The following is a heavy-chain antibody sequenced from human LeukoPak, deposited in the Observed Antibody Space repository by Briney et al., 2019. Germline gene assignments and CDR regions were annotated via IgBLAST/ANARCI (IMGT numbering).Heavy chain of an antibody. J-gene: IGHJ5*01. CDR2: INSNSGRT. CDR3: ARGGKYGCSGGSCYADS. Sequence: ASVKVSCKASGYTFTDYYLHWVRQAPGQGLEWTGWINSNSGRTHYIQDFQGGVTMTRDTSISTAYMEVSRLRSDDTAVYYCARGGKYGCSGGSCYADSWGQGTLVTVSS. V-gene: IGHV1-2*02. D-gene: IGHD2-15*01. CDR1: GYTFTDYY.